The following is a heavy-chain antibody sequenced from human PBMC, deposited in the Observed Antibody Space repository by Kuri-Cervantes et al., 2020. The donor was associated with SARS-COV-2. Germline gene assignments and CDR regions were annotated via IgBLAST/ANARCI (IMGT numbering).Heavy chain of an antibody. CDR2: ISSSSSYI. CDR3: ARNIGSGKDIYYYYMDV. Sequence: ETLSLTCAASGFTFSSYSMNWVRQAPGKGLEWVSYISSSSSYIYYADSVKGRFTISRDNAKNSLYLQMNSLRAEDTAVYYCARNIGSGKDIYYYYMDVWGKGTTVTVSS. J-gene: IGHJ6*03. V-gene: IGHV3-21*05. D-gene: IGHD2-15*01. CDR1: GFTFSSYS.